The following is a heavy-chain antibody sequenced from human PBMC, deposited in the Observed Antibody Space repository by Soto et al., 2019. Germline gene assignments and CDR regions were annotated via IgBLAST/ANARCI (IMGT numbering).Heavy chain of an antibody. CDR2: IYYSGST. J-gene: IGHJ6*02. D-gene: IGHD3-22*01. Sequence: SETLSLTCTVSGGSISSGDYYWSWIRQPPGKGLEWIGYIYYSGSTYYNPSLKSRVTISVDTSKNQFSLKLSSVTAADTAVYYCAREVNYYYGMDVWGQGTTVTVSS. V-gene: IGHV4-30-4*01. CDR3: AREVNYYYGMDV. CDR1: GGSISSGDYY.